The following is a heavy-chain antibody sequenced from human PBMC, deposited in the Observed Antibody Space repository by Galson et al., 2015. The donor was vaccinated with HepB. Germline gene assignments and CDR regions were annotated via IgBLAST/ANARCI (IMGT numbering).Heavy chain of an antibody. CDR2: INHRGST. J-gene: IGHJ5*02. V-gene: IGHV4-34*01. CDR3: ARDGLGIAADNWFDP. CDR1: GGSFSGHY. D-gene: IGHD6-13*01. Sequence: SETLSLTCAVYGGSFSGHYWSWIRQPPGKGLEWIGEINHRGSTNFNPSLKSRVTMSLDASKNQFSLKLSSVTAADTAVYYCARDGLGIAADNWFDPWGQGTLVTVSS.